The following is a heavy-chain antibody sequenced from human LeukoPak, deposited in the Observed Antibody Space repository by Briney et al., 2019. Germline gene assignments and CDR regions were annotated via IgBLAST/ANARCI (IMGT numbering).Heavy chain of an antibody. J-gene: IGHJ4*02. Sequence: GGSLRLSCAASGFTVSSNYMSWVRQAPGKGLEWVSVIYSGGSTYYADSVKGRFTISRDNSKNTLYLQMNSLRAEDTAVYYRARDWAAALDYWGQGTLVTVSS. CDR3: ARDWAAALDY. CDR2: IYSGGST. CDR1: GFTVSSNY. V-gene: IGHV3-66*01. D-gene: IGHD6-13*01.